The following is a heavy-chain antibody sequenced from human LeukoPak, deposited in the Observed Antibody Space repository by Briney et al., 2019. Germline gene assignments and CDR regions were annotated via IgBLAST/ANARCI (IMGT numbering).Heavy chain of an antibody. J-gene: IGHJ3*02. CDR2: IYTSGST. D-gene: IGHD2-21*02. CDR1: GGSISSYY. V-gene: IGHV4-4*09. CDR3: ARPYCGGDCYHDAFDI. Sequence: SETLSLTCTVSGGSISSYYWSWIRQPPGKGLEWIGYIYTSGSTNYNPSLKSRVTISVDTSKNQFSLKLSSVTAADTAVYYCARPYCGGDCYHDAFDIWGQGTMVTVSS.